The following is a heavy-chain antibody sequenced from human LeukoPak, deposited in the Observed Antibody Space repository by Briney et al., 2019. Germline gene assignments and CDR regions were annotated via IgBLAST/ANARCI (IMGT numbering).Heavy chain of an antibody. Sequence: PGGSLRLSCAASGFTFSSYSMNWVRQAPGKGLEWVSYISSSSSTIYYADSVKGRFTISRDNAKNSLYLQMNSLRAEDTAVYYCARGWELLSAFGIWGQGTMVTVSS. CDR1: GFTFSSYS. D-gene: IGHD1-26*01. CDR3: ARGWELLSAFGI. V-gene: IGHV3-48*01. CDR2: ISSSSSTI. J-gene: IGHJ3*02.